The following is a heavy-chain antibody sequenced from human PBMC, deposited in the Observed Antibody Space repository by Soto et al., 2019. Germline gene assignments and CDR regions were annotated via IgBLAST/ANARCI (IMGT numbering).Heavy chain of an antibody. CDR1: GFTFSSYW. CDR3: ARSIGSGWYPDDAFDI. CDR2: IKQDGSEK. V-gene: IGHV3-7*01. D-gene: IGHD6-19*01. Sequence: PGGSLRLSCAASGFTFSSYWMSWVRQAPGKGLEWVANIKQDGSEKYYVDSVKGRFTISRDNAKNSLYLQMNSLRAEDTAVYYCARSIGSGWYPDDAFDIWGQGTMVTVSS. J-gene: IGHJ3*02.